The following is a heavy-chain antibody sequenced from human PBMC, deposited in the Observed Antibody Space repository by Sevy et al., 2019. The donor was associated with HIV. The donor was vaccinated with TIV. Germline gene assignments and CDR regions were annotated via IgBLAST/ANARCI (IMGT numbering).Heavy chain of an antibody. CDR1: GDSVSSNSAA. CDR3: ARARNLGATTGGDAFDI. D-gene: IGHD1-26*01. Sequence: SQILSLTFAISGDSVSSNSAAWNWIRQSPSRGLEWLGRTYYRSKWYNDYAVSVKSRITINPDTSKNQFSLQLNSVTPEDTAVYYCARARNLGATTGGDAFDIWGQGTMVTVSS. J-gene: IGHJ3*02. CDR2: TYYRSKWYN. V-gene: IGHV6-1*01.